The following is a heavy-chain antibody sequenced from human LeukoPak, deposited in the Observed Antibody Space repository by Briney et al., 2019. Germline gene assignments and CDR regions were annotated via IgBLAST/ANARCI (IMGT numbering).Heavy chain of an antibody. CDR2: ISGSGGST. D-gene: IGHD2-21*02. Sequence: GGSLRLSCAASGFTFSSYAMSWVRQAPGKGLEWVSAISGSGGSTYYADSVKGRFTISRDNFKNTLYLQMNRLRGEDTAVYYRAKDQHVVVTAIFDYWGQGTLVTVSS. CDR3: AKDQHVVVTAIFDY. V-gene: IGHV3-23*01. CDR1: GFTFSSYA. J-gene: IGHJ4*02.